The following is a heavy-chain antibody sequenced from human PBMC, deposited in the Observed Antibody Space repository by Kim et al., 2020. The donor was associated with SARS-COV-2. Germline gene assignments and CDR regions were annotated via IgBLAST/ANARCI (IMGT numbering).Heavy chain of an antibody. CDR3: ARQGLRLPN. CDR1: GGSISSSSYY. V-gene: IGHV4-39*01. D-gene: IGHD5-12*01. Sequence: SETLSLTCTVSGGSISSSSYYWGWIRQPPGKGLEWIGSIYYSGSTYYNPSLKSRVTISVDTSKNQFSLKLSSVTAADAAVYYCARQGLRLPNWGQGTLVTVSS. J-gene: IGHJ4*02. CDR2: IYYSGST.